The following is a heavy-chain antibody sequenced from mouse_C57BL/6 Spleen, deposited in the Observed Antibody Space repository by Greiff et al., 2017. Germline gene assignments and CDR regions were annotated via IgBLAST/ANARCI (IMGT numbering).Heavy chain of an antibody. CDR1: GYTFTSYW. J-gene: IGHJ1*03. Sequence: QVQLQQSGAELAKPGASVKLSCKASGYTFTSYWMHWVKQRPGQGLEWIGYINPSSGYTKYTQKFKDKDTLTADKSTSTAYMQLSSLTYEDSAVYYCSRGKILTTTVLATRYFDVWGTGTPGTVAS. CDR2: INPSSGYT. CDR3: SRGKILTTTVLATRYFDV. D-gene: IGHD1-1*01. V-gene: IGHV1-7*01.